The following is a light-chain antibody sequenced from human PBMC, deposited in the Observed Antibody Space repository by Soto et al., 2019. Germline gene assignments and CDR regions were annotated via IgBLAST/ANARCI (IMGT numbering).Light chain of an antibody. J-gene: IGKJ2*01. V-gene: IGKV3-11*01. Sequence: EVVLTQSPATLSLSPGETATLSCRASRNIDIYVAWYQQRPGQAPRLLLYDAFQRGAGIPARFSGSGSGTDFTLTITSLEPEDFAIYYCQQRSNWSPPFTFGQGTKLEI. CDR2: DAF. CDR1: RNIDIY. CDR3: QQRSNWSPPFT.